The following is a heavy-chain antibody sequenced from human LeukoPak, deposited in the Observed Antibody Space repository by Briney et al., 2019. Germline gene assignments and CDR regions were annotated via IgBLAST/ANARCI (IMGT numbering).Heavy chain of an antibody. J-gene: IGHJ4*02. V-gene: IGHV3-30*18. CDR3: AKDSTMYYYGSGTPTELGY. Sequence: AGGSLRLSCAASGFTFSSYGMHWVRQAPGKGLEWVAVISYDGSNEYYADSVKGRFTISRDNSKNTLYLQMNSLRAEDTAVYYCAKDSTMYYYGSGTPTELGYWGQGTLVTVSS. D-gene: IGHD3-10*01. CDR2: ISYDGSNE. CDR1: GFTFSSYG.